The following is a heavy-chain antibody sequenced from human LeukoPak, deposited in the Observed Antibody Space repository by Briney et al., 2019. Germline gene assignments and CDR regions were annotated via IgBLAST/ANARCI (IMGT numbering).Heavy chain of an antibody. D-gene: IGHD1-26*01. J-gene: IGHJ4*02. Sequence: SETLSLTCTVSGGSISSGGYYWSWIRQPPGKGLEWIGYIYHSGSTYYNPSLKSRVTISVDRSKNQFSLKLSSVTAADTAVYYCARGLSGRGDYWGQGTLVTVSS. CDR1: GGSISSGGYY. CDR2: IYHSGST. CDR3: ARGLSGRGDY. V-gene: IGHV4-30-2*01.